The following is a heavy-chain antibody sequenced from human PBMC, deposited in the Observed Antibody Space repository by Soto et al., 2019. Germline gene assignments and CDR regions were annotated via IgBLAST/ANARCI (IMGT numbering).Heavy chain of an antibody. CDR3: AXAAIVVVPADIDSYGMDV. D-gene: IGHD2-2*01. CDR1: GFTFIPYG. Sequence: GGSLRLSCAASGFTFIPYGVHWVRQAPGKGLELLAVIWCYGSNKNYAESVKGLFTISRDNSDNTLYLQINILRRYDTAVYYXAXAAIVVVPADIDSYGMDVWGQGTTVTVSS. V-gene: IGHV3-33*01. J-gene: IGHJ6*02. CDR2: IWCYGSNK.